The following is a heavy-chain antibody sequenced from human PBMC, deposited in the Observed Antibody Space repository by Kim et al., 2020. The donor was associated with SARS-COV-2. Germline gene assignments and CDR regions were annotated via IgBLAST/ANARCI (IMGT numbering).Heavy chain of an antibody. Sequence: GGSLRLSCAASGFTFSSYAMSWVRQAPGKGLEWVSAISGSGGSTYYADSVKGRFTISRDNSKNTLYLQMNSLRAEDTAVYYCAKAGDRKIVATTALDYWGQGTLVTVSS. CDR3: AKAGDRKIVATTALDY. J-gene: IGHJ4*02. CDR2: ISGSGGST. CDR1: GFTFSSYA. D-gene: IGHD5-12*01. V-gene: IGHV3-23*01.